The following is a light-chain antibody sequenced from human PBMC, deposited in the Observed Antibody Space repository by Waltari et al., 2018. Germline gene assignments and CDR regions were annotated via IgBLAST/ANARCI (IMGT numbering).Light chain of an antibody. Sequence: QSTLTQPASVSGSPGQSITISCTGTSSDIGASNYVSWYQQHPDKAPKIMIYDCTYRPSGVSPRFSGSKSANTASLTISGLQPEDEADYYCASYTTITTLGDVIFGGGTKLTVL. CDR2: DCT. J-gene: IGLJ2*01. V-gene: IGLV2-14*03. CDR3: ASYTTITTLGDVI. CDR1: SSDIGASNY.